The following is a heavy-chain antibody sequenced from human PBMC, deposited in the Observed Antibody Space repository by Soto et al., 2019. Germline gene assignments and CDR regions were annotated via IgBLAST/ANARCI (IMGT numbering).Heavy chain of an antibody. CDR1: GGTFSSYA. CDR2: IIPIFGTS. CDR3: STDPTYCGGDCYPS. J-gene: IGHJ5*02. Sequence: QVQLVQSGAEVKKPGSSVKVSCKASGGTFSSYAISWVRQAPGQGLEWMGGIIPIFGTSNSAQKFQGRVTITADESTSTAYMELSSLISEDTAVYYCSTDPTYCGGDCYPSWGQGTLVTGSS. V-gene: IGHV1-69*01. D-gene: IGHD2-21*02.